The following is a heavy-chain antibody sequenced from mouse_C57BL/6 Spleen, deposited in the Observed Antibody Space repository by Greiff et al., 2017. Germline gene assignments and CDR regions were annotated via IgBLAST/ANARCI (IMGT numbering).Heavy chain of an antibody. Sequence: DVQLVESEGGLVQPGSSMKLSCTASGFTFSDYYMAWVRQVPEKGLEWVANINYDGSSTYYLDSLKSRFIISRDNAKNILYLQMSSLKSEDTATYYCARAGYYDYDEGAMDYWGQGTSVTVSS. CDR2: INYDGSST. CDR1: GFTFSDYY. V-gene: IGHV5-16*01. D-gene: IGHD2-4*01. J-gene: IGHJ4*01. CDR3: ARAGYYDYDEGAMDY.